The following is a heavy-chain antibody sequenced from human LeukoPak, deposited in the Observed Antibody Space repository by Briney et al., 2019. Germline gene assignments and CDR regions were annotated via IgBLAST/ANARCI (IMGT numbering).Heavy chain of an antibody. J-gene: IGHJ4*02. CDR1: GFTFSSYG. V-gene: IGHV3-30*03. CDR3: ARRGDPRSFEVLRYFDWLAHFDY. Sequence: GGSLRLSCAVSGFTFSSYGMHWVRQAPGKGLEWVAVISYDGSNKYYADSVKGRFTISRDNSKNTLYLQMNSLRAEDTAVYYCARRGDPRSFEVLRYFDWLAHFDYWGQGTLVTVSS. D-gene: IGHD3-9*01. CDR2: ISYDGSNK.